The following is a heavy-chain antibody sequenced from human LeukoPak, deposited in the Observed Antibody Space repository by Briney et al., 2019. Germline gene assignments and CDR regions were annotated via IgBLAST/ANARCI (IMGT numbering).Heavy chain of an antibody. J-gene: IGHJ4*02. CDR1: GFTFSSYA. Sequence: GGSLRLSCAASGFTFSSYAMSWVRQAPGKGLEWVSAISGSGGSTYYADSVKGRFTISRDNSKNTLYLQMNSLRAEGTAVYYCAKVVRYFDWPSLDYWGQGTLVTVSS. D-gene: IGHD3-9*01. V-gene: IGHV3-23*01. CDR2: ISGSGGST. CDR3: AKVVRYFDWPSLDY.